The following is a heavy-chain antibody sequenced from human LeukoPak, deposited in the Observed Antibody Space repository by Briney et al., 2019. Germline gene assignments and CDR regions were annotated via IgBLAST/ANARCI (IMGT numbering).Heavy chain of an antibody. CDR1: GFTFSSYS. V-gene: IGHV3-21*01. Sequence: PGGSLRLSCAASGFTFSSYSTNWVRQAPGKGLEWVSSISSSSSYIYYADSVKGRFTISRDNAKNSLYLQMNSLRAEDTAVYYCARGDDNWDPFDFDYWGQGTLVTVSS. J-gene: IGHJ4*02. CDR3: ARGDDNWDPFDFDY. CDR2: ISSSSSYI. D-gene: IGHD3-22*01.